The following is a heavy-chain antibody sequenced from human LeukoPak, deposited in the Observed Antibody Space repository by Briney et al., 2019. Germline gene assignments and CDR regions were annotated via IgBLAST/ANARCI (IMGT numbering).Heavy chain of an antibody. V-gene: IGHV3-48*03. D-gene: IGHD3-10*02. J-gene: IGHJ6*04. CDR1: GFTFSSYE. CDR2: ISSSGSTI. Sequence: GGSLRLSCAASGFTFSSYEMRWVRQPPGGGLGWDSFISSSGSTIYYADSVKGRFTISRDNAKNSLYLQMNSLRAEDTAVYYCAELGITMIGGVWGKGTTVTISS. CDR3: AELGITMIGGV.